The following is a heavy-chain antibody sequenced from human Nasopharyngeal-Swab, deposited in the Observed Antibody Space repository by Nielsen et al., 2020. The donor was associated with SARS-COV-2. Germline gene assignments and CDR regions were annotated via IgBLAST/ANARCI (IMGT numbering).Heavy chain of an antibody. J-gene: IGHJ4*02. CDR3: ARGDSGSGYYFDY. CDR1: GGSISSYY. D-gene: IGHD3-10*01. CDR2: IYYSGST. V-gene: IGHV4-59*12. Sequence: SETLSLTCTVSGGSISSYYWSWIRQPPGKGLEWIGYIYYSGSTNYNPSLKSRVTISVDTSKNQFSLKLSSVTAADTAVYYCARGDSGSGYYFDYWGQGTLVTVSS.